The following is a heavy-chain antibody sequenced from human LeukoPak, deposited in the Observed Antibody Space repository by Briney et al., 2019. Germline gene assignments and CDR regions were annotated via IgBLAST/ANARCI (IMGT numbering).Heavy chain of an antibody. CDR2: ISSSSSYI. D-gene: IGHD3-3*01. Sequence: GGSLRLSCAASGFTFSSYSMNWVRQAPGKGLEWVSSISSSSSYIYYADSVKGRFTISRVNAKNSLYLQMNSLRAEDTAVYYCARDPPILENYMDVWGKGTTVTVSS. J-gene: IGHJ6*03. CDR3: ARDPPILENYMDV. V-gene: IGHV3-21*01. CDR1: GFTFSSYS.